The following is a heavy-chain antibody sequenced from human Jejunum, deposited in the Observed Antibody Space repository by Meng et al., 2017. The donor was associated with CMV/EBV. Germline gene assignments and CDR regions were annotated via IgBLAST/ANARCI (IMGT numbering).Heavy chain of an antibody. Sequence: VRPAPGKGLEWVALIRYDGSNKYYAASVKARFTISRDNSKSTLYLQMNSLRAEDTAVYYCAKDLVYCSSTSCYAPPPYYNYYGMDVWGQGTTVTVSS. D-gene: IGHD2-2*01. V-gene: IGHV3-30*02. J-gene: IGHJ6*02. CDR3: AKDLVYCSSTSCYAPPPYYNYYGMDV. CDR2: IRYDGSNK.